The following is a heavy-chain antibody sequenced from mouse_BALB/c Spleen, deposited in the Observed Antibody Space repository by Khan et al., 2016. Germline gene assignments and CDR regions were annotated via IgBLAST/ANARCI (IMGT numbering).Heavy chain of an antibody. CDR1: GFTFNNYS. CDR3: ARWDYYCNFVDV. V-gene: IGHV5-6-3*01. Sequence: EVELVESGGGLVQPGGSLKLSCTASGFTFNNYSVSWVRQTRGQGLDLVANINPSGGSTYYPDSVKDRFTMSRDTAKNTLYLQMSSLKSEDTAMYCCARWDYYCNFVDVWGQGTTLTVSS. J-gene: IGHJ2*01. D-gene: IGHD1-1*01. CDR2: INPSGGST.